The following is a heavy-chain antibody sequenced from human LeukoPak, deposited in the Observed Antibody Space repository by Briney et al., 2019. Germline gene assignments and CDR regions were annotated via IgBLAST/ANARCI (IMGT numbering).Heavy chain of an antibody. CDR3: ARDYGDYGLDY. CDR1: GFTVSSNY. Sequence: GGSLRLSCAASGFTVSSNYMSWVRQAPGKGLEWVSVIYSGGSTCYADSVKGRFTISRDNSKNTLYLQMNSLRAEDTAVYYCARDYGDYGLDYWGQGTLVTVSS. J-gene: IGHJ4*02. CDR2: IYSGGST. V-gene: IGHV3-53*01. D-gene: IGHD4-17*01.